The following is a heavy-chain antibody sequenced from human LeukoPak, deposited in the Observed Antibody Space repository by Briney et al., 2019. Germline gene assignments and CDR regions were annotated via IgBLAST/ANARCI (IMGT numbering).Heavy chain of an antibody. J-gene: IGHJ2*01. CDR3: ARGLVVAGTDWYFDL. CDR1: GFTFSAYA. V-gene: IGHV3-23*05. CDR2: IGSDNKP. D-gene: IGHD6-19*01. Sequence: GGSLRLSCAASGFTFSAYAMTWVRQAPGQGLEWVSSIGSDNKPHYSESVKGRFAISRDSSKSMLFLQLNSLRAEDTALYYCARGLVVAGTDWYFDLWGRGTLVTVSS.